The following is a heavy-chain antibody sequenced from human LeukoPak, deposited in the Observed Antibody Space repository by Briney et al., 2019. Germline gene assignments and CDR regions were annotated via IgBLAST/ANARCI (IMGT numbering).Heavy chain of an antibody. CDR1: GVSISSYY. CDR2: IYTSGST. D-gene: IGHD4-17*01. V-gene: IGHV4-4*07. Sequence: SETLSLTCTVSGVSISSYYWSWIRQPAGKGLEWIGRIYTSGSTNYNPSLKSRVTMSVDTSKNQFSLKLSSVTAADTAVYYCARDLRVFHGDSLFDPWGQGTLVTVSS. J-gene: IGHJ5*02. CDR3: ARDLRVFHGDSLFDP.